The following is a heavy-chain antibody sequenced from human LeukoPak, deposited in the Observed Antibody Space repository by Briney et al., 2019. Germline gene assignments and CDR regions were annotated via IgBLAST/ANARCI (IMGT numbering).Heavy chain of an antibody. J-gene: IGHJ5*02. CDR2: MNPNSSNT. D-gene: IGHD3-22*01. Sequence: ASVKVSCKASGYTFTSYDINWVRQATGQGLEWMGWMNPNSSNTGYAQKFQGRVTMTRNTSISTAYMELSSLRSEDTAVYYCARGGRYYYDSSGYYSQSNWFDPWGQGTLVTVSS. V-gene: IGHV1-8*01. CDR3: ARGGRYYYDSSGYYSQSNWFDP. CDR1: GYTFTSYD.